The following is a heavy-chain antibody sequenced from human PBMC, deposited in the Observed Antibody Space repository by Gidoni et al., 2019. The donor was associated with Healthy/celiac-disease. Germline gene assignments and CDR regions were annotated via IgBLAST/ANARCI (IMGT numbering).Heavy chain of an antibody. Sequence: QVQLQESGPGLVKPSQTLSLTCTVSGGSISRGGYYWSWIRQHPGKGLEWIGYIYYSGSTYYNPSLKSRVTISVDTSKNQFSLKLSSVTAADTAVYYCARNPPGQTYSYVDYWGQGTLVTVSS. V-gene: IGHV4-31*03. D-gene: IGHD5-18*01. J-gene: IGHJ4*02. CDR2: IYYSGST. CDR1: GGSISRGGYY. CDR3: ARNPPGQTYSYVDY.